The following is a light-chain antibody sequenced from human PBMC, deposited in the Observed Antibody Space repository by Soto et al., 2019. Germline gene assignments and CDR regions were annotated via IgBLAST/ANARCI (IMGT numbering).Light chain of an antibody. Sequence: QSALTQPASVSGSPGHSITISCKGTSCDVGGYNYVSWYRHHPGKAPKLLIYDVNYRASGVSNRFSGSKSGNTASLTISGLQAEDEADYYCGSYRNSTYVFGTGTKLTVL. J-gene: IGLJ1*01. CDR1: SCDVGGYNY. V-gene: IGLV2-14*01. CDR2: DVN. CDR3: GSYRNSTYV.